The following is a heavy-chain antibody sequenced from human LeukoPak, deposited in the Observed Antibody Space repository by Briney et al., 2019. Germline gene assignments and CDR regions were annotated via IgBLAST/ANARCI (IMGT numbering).Heavy chain of an antibody. D-gene: IGHD3-22*01. J-gene: IGHJ4*02. V-gene: IGHV4-39*07. CDR1: GGSISSSSYY. CDR2: IYYSGST. Sequence: SETLSLTCTVSGGSISSSSYYWGWIRQPPGKGLEWIGSIYYSGSTYYNPSLKSRVTISVDTSKNQFSLKLSSVTAADTAVYYCARDSTYPEYYYDSSGLDYWGQGTLVTVSS. CDR3: ARDSTYPEYYYDSSGLDY.